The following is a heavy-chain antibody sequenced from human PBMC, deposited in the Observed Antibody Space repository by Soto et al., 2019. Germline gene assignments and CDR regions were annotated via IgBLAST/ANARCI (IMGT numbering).Heavy chain of an antibody. D-gene: IGHD3-10*01. CDR2: MSSDGNER. V-gene: IGHV3-30*18. J-gene: IGHJ4*02. Sequence: QVYLVESGGGVVQPGRSLRLSCAVSGFTFPNYAMHWVRQVPGKGLEWVAVMSSDGNERYYADSVKGRFTISRDNSKNTLFLQMNSLRTEDTAVFFCAKDYYDSRSGCFSPYYFDYWGQGTLVTVSS. CDR3: AKDYYDSRSGCFSPYYFDY. CDR1: GFTFPNYA.